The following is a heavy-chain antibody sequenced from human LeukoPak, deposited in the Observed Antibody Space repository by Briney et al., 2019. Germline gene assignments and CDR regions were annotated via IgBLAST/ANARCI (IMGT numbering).Heavy chain of an antibody. CDR2: ISGSGGST. J-gene: IGHJ4*02. Sequence: GGSLRLSCAASGFTFSSYGMSWVRQAPGKGLEWVSAISGSGGSTYYADSVKGRFTISRDNSKNTLYLQMNSLRAEDTAVYYCARGLTSGWSSAAFQPFDYWGQGTLVTVSS. CDR3: ARGLTSGWSSAAFQPFDY. V-gene: IGHV3-23*01. D-gene: IGHD2-2*01. CDR1: GFTFSSYG.